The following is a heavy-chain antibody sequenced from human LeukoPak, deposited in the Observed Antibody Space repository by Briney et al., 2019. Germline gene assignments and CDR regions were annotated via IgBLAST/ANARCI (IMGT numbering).Heavy chain of an antibody. CDR2: IYHSGST. Sequence: PSETLSLTCTVSGYSISSGYYWGWIRQPPGKGLEWIGSIYHSGSTYYNPSLKSRVTISVDTSKNQFSLKLSSVTAADTAVYYCARDDSFSYYDFWSGYGAYDYWGQGTLVTVSS. CDR3: ARDDSFSYYDFWSGYGAYDY. J-gene: IGHJ4*02. V-gene: IGHV4-38-2*02. CDR1: GYSISSGYY. D-gene: IGHD3-3*01.